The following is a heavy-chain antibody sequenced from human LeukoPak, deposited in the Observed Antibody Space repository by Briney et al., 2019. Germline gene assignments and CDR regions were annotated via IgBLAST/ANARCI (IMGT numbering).Heavy chain of an antibody. J-gene: IGHJ3*02. D-gene: IGHD3-16*01. Sequence: GGSLRLSCAASGFTFSSYAMHWVRQAPGKGLEWVAVISYDGSNKYYADSVKGRFTSSRDNDKNTLYLQMNSLRAEDTAVYYCAKEGRGGFDIWGQGTMGTVSS. CDR2: ISYDGSNK. CDR3: AKEGRGGFDI. V-gene: IGHV3-30-3*01. CDR1: GFTFSSYA.